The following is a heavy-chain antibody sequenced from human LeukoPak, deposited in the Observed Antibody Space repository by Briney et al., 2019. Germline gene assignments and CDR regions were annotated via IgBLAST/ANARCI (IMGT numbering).Heavy chain of an antibody. J-gene: IGHJ4*02. CDR3: AKASNPYCSSTSCYVFDY. D-gene: IGHD2-2*01. CDR2: ISTTSSYI. CDR1: GFTFSSYG. V-gene: IGHV3-21*04. Sequence: GGSLRLSCAVSGFTFSSYGMNWVRQAPGKGLEWVSSISTTSSYIYYADSVKGRFTISRDNAKNSLYLHMNSLRAEDTAVYYCAKASNPYCSSTSCYVFDYWGQGTLVTVSS.